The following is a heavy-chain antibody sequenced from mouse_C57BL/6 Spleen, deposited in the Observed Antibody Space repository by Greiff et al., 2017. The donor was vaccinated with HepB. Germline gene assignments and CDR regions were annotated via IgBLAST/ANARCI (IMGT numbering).Heavy chain of an antibody. CDR2: ISNGGGST. CDR3: ARHRDFGYFDY. D-gene: IGHD3-3*01. CDR1: GFTFSDYY. V-gene: IGHV5-12*01. Sequence: EVHLVESGGGLVQPGGSLKLSCAASGFTFSDYYMYWVRQTPEKRLEWVAYISNGGGSTYYPDTVKGRFTISRDNAKNTLYLQMSRLKSEDTALYYCARHRDFGYFDYWGQGTTLTVSS. J-gene: IGHJ2*01.